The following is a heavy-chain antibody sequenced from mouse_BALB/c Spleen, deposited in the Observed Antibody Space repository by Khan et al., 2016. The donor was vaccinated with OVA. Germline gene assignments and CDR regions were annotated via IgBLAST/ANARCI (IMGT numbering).Heavy chain of an antibody. J-gene: IGHJ2*01. V-gene: IGHV1-7*01. CDR1: GYTFINYW. D-gene: IGHD1-1*01. CDR2: INPSTGYT. CDR3: ARRGLRWDFAY. Sequence: QVQLKESGAELAKPGASVKMSCKASGYTFINYWILWVKQRPGQGLEWIGYINPSTGYTEYNQNFKDKATLTADKSSSTAYMQLSSLTSEDSAVYYCARRGLRWDFAYGAKAPLSQSPQ.